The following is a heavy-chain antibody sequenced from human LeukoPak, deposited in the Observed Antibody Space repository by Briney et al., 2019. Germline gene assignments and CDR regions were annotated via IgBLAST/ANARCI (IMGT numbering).Heavy chain of an antibody. CDR1: GYTFTSYG. J-gene: IGHJ6*03. Sequence: ASVKVSCKASGYTFTSYGISWVRQAPGQGLEWMGWISAYNGNTNYAQKLQGRVTMTTDTSTSTAYMELRSLRSDDTAVYYCARSRAQAGSGSQTHYYYYYMDVWGKGTTVTVSS. CDR3: ARSRAQAGSGSQTHYYYYYMDV. V-gene: IGHV1-18*01. D-gene: IGHD3-10*01. CDR2: ISAYNGNT.